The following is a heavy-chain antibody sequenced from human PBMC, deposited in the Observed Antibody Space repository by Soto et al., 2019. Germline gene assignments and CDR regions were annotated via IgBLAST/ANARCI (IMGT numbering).Heavy chain of an antibody. CDR1: GFTFSSYA. D-gene: IGHD3-3*01. Sequence: LRLSCAASGFTFSSYAMRWVRQAPGKGLEWVSAISGSGGSTYYADSVKGRFTISRDNSKNTLYLQMNSLRAEDTAVYYCAKDPVYDDFWSGYYPTDYYFDYWGQGTLVTVSS. V-gene: IGHV3-23*01. J-gene: IGHJ4*02. CDR2: ISGSGGST. CDR3: AKDPVYDDFWSGYYPTDYYFDY.